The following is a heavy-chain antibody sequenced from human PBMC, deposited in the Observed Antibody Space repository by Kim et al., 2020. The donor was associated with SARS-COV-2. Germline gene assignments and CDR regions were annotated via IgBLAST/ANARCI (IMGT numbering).Heavy chain of an antibody. J-gene: IGHJ5*02. CDR3: ARAGGYFDPFDL. D-gene: IGHD3-9*01. V-gene: IGHV3-30*01. Sequence: YSADSVKGRFTISRDNSKNTLYLQMNSLRAEDTAVYYCARAGGYFDPFDLWGQGTLVTVSS.